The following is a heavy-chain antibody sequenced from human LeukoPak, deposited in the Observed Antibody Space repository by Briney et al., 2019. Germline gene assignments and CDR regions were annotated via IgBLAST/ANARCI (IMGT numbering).Heavy chain of an antibody. J-gene: IGHJ6*02. CDR3: ARVPWRRDGDYYYYYGMDV. CDR2: IGTAGDT. V-gene: IGHV3-13*01. Sequence: PGGSPRLSCAASGFTFSSYDMHWVRQATGKGLEWVSAIGTAGDTYYPGSVKGRFTISRENAKNSLYLQMNSLRAGDTAVYYCARVPWRRDGDYYYYYGMDVWGQGTTVTVSS. CDR1: GFTFSSYD. D-gene: IGHD4-17*01.